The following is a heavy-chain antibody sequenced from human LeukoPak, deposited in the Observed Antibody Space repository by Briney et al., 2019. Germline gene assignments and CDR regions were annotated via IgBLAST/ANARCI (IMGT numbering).Heavy chain of an antibody. CDR3: ARGFRRVDY. J-gene: IGHJ4*02. V-gene: IGHV4-34*01. CDR2: INHSGST. Sequence: PSETLSLTCAVYGGSFSGYYWSWIRQPPGKWLEWIGEINHSGSTNYNPSLKSRVTISVDTSKNQFSLKLSSVTAADTAVYYCARGFRRVDYWGQGTLVTVSS. CDR1: GGSFSGYY.